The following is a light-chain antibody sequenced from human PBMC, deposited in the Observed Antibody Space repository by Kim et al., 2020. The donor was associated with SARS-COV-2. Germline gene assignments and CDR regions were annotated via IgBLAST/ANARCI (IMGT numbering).Light chain of an antibody. J-gene: IGKJ1*01. Sequence: EIVMTQSPATLSVSPGERATLSCRASQSVSSNLAWYQQKPGQAPRLLIYGASTRATGIPARFSGSGSGTEFTLTISSLQSDDSAVYYCQQYNNWPPGTFGQGTKVDIK. CDR1: QSVSSN. CDR2: GAS. CDR3: QQYNNWPPGT. V-gene: IGKV3-15*01.